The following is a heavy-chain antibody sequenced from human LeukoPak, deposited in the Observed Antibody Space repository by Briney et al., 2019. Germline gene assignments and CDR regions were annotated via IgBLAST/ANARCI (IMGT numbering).Heavy chain of an antibody. CDR1: GFTFGDYF. Sequence: QPGRSLRLSCTTSGFTFGDYFMSWFRQAPGEGLEWVGFIRSKGYGGTAEYAASVKGRFTISRDDSNSIAYLQMDSLKTEDTAVYYCTREIRYFDWFQADYWGQGALVTVSS. CDR2: IRSKGYGGTA. D-gene: IGHD3-9*01. V-gene: IGHV3-49*03. J-gene: IGHJ4*02. CDR3: TREIRYFDWFQADY.